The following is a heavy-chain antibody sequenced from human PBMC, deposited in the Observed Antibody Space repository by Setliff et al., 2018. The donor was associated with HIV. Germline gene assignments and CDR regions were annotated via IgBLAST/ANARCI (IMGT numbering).Heavy chain of an antibody. V-gene: IGHV3-48*01. CDR3: ARDLNWAFDY. CDR1: GFTFSTYP. CDR2: LSADSSNK. J-gene: IGHJ4*02. Sequence: GESLKISCSASGFTFSTYPMNWVRQAPGKGLQWVAHLSADSSNKDYADSVKGRFTISRDNAKSSLSLQMNSLRAEDTGVYYCARDLNWAFDYWGQGSLVTVSS. D-gene: IGHD3-16*01.